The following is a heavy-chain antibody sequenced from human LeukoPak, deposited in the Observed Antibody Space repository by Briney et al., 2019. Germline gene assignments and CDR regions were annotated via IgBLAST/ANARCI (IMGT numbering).Heavy chain of an antibody. D-gene: IGHD3-10*01. J-gene: IGHJ3*01. V-gene: IGHV1-2*02. CDR2: INPNSGGT. CDR3: ASSITMVRGVITPYDAFDV. Sequence: ASVKVSCKASGYTFTGYYMHWVRQAPGQGLEWMGWINPNSGGTNYAQKFQGRVTMTRDTSISTAYMELSRLRSDDTAVYYCASSITMVRGVITPYDAFDVWGQGTMVTVSS. CDR1: GYTFTGYY.